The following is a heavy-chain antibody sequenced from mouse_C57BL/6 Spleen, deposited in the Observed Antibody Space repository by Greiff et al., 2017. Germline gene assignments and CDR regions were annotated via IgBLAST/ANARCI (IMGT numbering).Heavy chain of an antibody. CDR3: TRGEKYVSSYWYFDV. V-gene: IGHV14-4*01. D-gene: IGHD1-1*01. J-gene: IGHJ1*03. CDR1: GFNIKDDY. CDR2: IDPENGDT. Sequence: EVQLQQSGAELVRPGASVKLSCTASGFNIKDDYMHWVKQRPEQGLEWIGWIDPENGDTEYASKFQGKATITADTSSNTAYLQLSSRTSEDAAVDDCTRGEKYVSSYWYFDVWGTGTTVTVSS.